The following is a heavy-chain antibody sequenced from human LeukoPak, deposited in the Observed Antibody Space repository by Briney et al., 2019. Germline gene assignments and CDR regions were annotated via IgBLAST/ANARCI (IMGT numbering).Heavy chain of an antibody. D-gene: IGHD3-3*01. CDR1: GFTFSSYE. J-gene: IGHJ6*04. CDR2: ISSSGSTI. V-gene: IGHV3-48*03. Sequence: PGGSLRLSCAASGFTFSSYEMNWVRQAPGKGLEWVSYISSSGSTIYYADSVKGRFTIFRDNAKNSLYLQMNSLRAEDTAVYYCACESGYDHYGMDVWGKGTTVTVSS. CDR3: ACESGYDHYGMDV.